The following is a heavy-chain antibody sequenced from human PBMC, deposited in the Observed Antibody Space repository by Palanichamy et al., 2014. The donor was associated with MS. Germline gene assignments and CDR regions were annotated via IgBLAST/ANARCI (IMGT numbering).Heavy chain of an antibody. D-gene: IGHD2-8*01. Sequence: VQLVQSGAEVRKPGSSVKVSCKASGGTFSSYALSWVRQAPGQGLEWMGGIIPMFGTTNYAQTFQGRVTITADEATSSAYMELSARRSEDTAVYYCARSGGHCTNGVCPYYYYYYAMDVWGQGTTVTVSS. CDR3: ARSGGHCTNGVCPYYYYYYAMDV. CDR2: IIPMFGTT. CDR1: GGTFSSYA. J-gene: IGHJ6*02. V-gene: IGHV1-69*01.